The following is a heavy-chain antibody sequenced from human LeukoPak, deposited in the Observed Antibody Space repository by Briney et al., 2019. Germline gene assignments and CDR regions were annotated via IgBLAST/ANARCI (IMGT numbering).Heavy chain of an antibody. CDR3: ARDQYYYGSPTDY. D-gene: IGHD3-10*01. CDR2: IKQDGSEK. V-gene: IGHV3-7*01. Sequence: GGSLRLSCAASGFTFSSYWMSWVRQAPGKGLEWVANIKQDGSEKYYVDSVKGRFTISRDNAKNSLYLQMNSLRAEDTAVYYCARDQYYYGSPTDYWGQGTLVTVSS. CDR1: GFTFSSYW. J-gene: IGHJ4*02.